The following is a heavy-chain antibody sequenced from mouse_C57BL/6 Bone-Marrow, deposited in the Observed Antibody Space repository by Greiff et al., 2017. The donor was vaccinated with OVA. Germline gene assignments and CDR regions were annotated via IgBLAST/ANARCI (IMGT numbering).Heavy chain of an antibody. J-gene: IGHJ1*03. CDR3: ARDRAGYPPYFDV. Sequence: DVQLQESGPGLVKPSQSLSLTCSVTGYSITSGYYWNWIRQFPGNKLEWMGYISYDGSNNYNPSLKNRISITRDTSKNQFFLKLNSVTTEDTATYYCARDRAGYPPYFDVWGTGTTVTVSS. V-gene: IGHV3-6*01. CDR1: GYSITSGYY. D-gene: IGHD3-1*01. CDR2: ISYDGSN.